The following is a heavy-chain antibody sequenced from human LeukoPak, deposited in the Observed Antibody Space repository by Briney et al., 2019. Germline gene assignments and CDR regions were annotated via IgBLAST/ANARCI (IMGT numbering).Heavy chain of an antibody. Sequence: ASVKVSCKASGYTFTSYGISWVRQAPGQGLEWMGWISAYNGNTSYAQKLQGRVTMTTDTSTSTAYMELRSLRSDDTAVYYCARGSGDIVVVPAAKRYYYYYYMDVWGKGTTVTVSS. J-gene: IGHJ6*03. CDR2: ISAYNGNT. CDR1: GYTFTSYG. D-gene: IGHD2-2*01. V-gene: IGHV1-18*01. CDR3: ARGSGDIVVVPAAKRYYYYYYMDV.